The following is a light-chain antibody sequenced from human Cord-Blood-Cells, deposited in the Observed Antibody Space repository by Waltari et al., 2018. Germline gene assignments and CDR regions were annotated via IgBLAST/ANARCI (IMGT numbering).Light chain of an antibody. Sequence: EIVLTQSPATLSLSPGERATLPFRASQSVSSYLAWYQQKPGQAPRLLLYDASNRATGIPARFSGSGSGTDFTLTISSLEPEYFAVYYCQQRSNWITFGQGTRLEIK. J-gene: IGKJ5*01. CDR3: QQRSNWIT. CDR2: DAS. CDR1: QSVSSY. V-gene: IGKV3-11*01.